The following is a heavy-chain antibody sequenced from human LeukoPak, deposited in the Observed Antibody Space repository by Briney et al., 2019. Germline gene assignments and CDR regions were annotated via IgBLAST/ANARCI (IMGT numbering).Heavy chain of an antibody. CDR2: ISTYNGNT. J-gene: IGHJ4*02. D-gene: IGHD5-18*01. CDR1: GYTFTTYT. V-gene: IGHV1-18*01. CDR3: AKGGYSYGLTEDYFDY. Sequence: ASVKVSCKASGYTFTTYTITWVRQAPGQGLEWMGWISTYNGNTHYAQKFQGRVTMTTDTSTNTAYVELRSLRSDDTAVYYCAKGGYSYGLTEDYFDYWGQGTLVTVSS.